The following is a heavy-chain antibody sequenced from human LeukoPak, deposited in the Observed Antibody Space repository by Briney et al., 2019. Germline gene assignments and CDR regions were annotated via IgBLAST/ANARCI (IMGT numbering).Heavy chain of an antibody. CDR2: IKIKTDGGTT. Sequence: GGSLRLSCAASGFTFSNAWMSWVRQAPGKGLEWVGRIKIKTDGGTTDYAAPVKGRFTISRDDSKNTLYLQMNSLKTEDTAVYYCTPHFLGGYWGQGTLVTVSS. D-gene: IGHD3-10*01. CDR3: TPHFLGGY. V-gene: IGHV3-15*01. CDR1: GFTFSNAW. J-gene: IGHJ4*02.